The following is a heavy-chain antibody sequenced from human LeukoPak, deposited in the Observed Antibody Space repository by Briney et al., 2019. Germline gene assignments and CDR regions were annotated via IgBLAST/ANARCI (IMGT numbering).Heavy chain of an antibody. Sequence: GGSLRLSCAASGFTFSNYWMHWVRQAPGKGLVWVSRINSDGSSTTSADSVKGRFTISRDNAKNTPYLQMNSLRAEDTAVYYCAKGGATVIDYWGQGTLVTVSS. J-gene: IGHJ4*02. CDR2: INSDGSST. D-gene: IGHD4-17*01. V-gene: IGHV3-74*01. CDR3: AKGGATVIDY. CDR1: GFTFSNYW.